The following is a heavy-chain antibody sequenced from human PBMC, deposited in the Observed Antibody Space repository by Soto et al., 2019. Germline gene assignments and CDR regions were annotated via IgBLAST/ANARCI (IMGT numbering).Heavy chain of an antibody. J-gene: IGHJ5*02. CDR1: GFTFSSYS. D-gene: IGHD6-13*01. CDR3: ARESSSYNWFDP. Sequence: EVQLVESGGGLVQPGGSLRLSCAASGFTFSSYSMNWVRQAPGKGLEWVSYISSTSSTIYFADSVKGRFTISRDNAKNSLYLQMNSLRDEDTAVYYCARESSSYNWFDPGGQGTLVTVSS. CDR2: ISSTSSTI. V-gene: IGHV3-48*02.